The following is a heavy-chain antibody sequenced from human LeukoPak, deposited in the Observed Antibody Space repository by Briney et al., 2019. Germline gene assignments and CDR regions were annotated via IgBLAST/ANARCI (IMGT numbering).Heavy chain of an antibody. CDR1: GFTYSSYA. V-gene: IGHV3-30*04. Sequence: PGGSLRLSCAASGFTYSSYAMHWVRQAPGKGLEWVAVISYDGSNKYYADSVKGRFTISRDNSKNTRYLQMNSLRAEDTAVYYCASSGLLLYNWFDPWGQGTLVTVSS. CDR2: ISYDGSNK. CDR3: ASSGLLLYNWFDP. J-gene: IGHJ5*02. D-gene: IGHD3-22*01.